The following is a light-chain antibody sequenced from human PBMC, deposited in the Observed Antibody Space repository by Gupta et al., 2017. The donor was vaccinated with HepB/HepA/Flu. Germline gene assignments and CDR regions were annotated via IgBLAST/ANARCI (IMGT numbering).Light chain of an antibody. CDR1: QGISTY. Sequence: AIRMTQSPSSFSASTGDRVTITCRASQGISTYLAWYQQKPGKAPKLLIYAASTLQSGVPSRFSGSGSGTDFTLTVSGLQSEDFATYYCQHDDNYPRTFGQGTKVEIK. V-gene: IGKV1-8*01. CDR2: AAS. J-gene: IGKJ1*01. CDR3: QHDDNYPRT.